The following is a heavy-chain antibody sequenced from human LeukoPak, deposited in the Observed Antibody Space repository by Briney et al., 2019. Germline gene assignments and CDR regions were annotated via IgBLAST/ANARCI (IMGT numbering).Heavy chain of an antibody. V-gene: IGHV3-21*01. CDR1: GFTFSGYS. CDR3: ARVFSSGWPVDY. CDR2: ISSSSSYI. D-gene: IGHD6-19*01. J-gene: IGHJ4*02. Sequence: GGSLRLSCAASGFTFSGYSMNWVRQAPGKGLVWVSSISSSSSYIYYADSVKGRFTISRDNAKNSLYLQMNSLRAEDTAVFYCARVFSSGWPVDYWGQGTLVTVSS.